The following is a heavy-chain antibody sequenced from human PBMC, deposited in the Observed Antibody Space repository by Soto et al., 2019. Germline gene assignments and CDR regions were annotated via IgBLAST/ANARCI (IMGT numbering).Heavy chain of an antibody. D-gene: IGHD3-3*01. V-gene: IGHV1-69*12. Sequence: QVQLVQSGAEVKKPGSSVKVSCKASGGTFSSYAISWVRQAPGQGLEWMGGIIPIFGTANYAQKFQGRVTITADESTSTAYMELSSLTSEDRGVYYCARGLGILGLVITVGALNHWGQGTLVTVSS. CDR2: IIPIFGTA. J-gene: IGHJ5*02. CDR3: ARGLGILGLVITVGALNH. CDR1: GGTFSSYA.